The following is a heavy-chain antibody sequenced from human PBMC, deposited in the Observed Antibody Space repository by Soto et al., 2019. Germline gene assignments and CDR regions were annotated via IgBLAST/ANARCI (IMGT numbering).Heavy chain of an antibody. D-gene: IGHD6-6*01. Sequence: SETLSLTCTVSGGSISTFYWSWIRQPPGKGLEWIGYANYNGSTDYNPSLKSRVTISVDTPRNQFSLRLRSVTAADTAVYYCARGARGSYYYYYGMEVWGQGTTVTVSS. CDR2: ANYNGST. CDR3: ARGARGSYYYYYGMEV. V-gene: IGHV4-59*01. CDR1: GGSISTFY. J-gene: IGHJ6*02.